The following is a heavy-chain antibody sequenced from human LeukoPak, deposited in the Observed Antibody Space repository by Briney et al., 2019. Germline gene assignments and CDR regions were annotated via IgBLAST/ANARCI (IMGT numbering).Heavy chain of an antibody. Sequence: GASVKASCKVSGYTLTELSMHWVRQAPGKGLEWMGGFDPEDGETIYAQKFQGRVTMTEDTSTDTAYMELSSLRSEDTAVYYCATGEPMYSSSWYRVDYWGQGTLVTVSS. CDR3: ATGEPMYSSSWYRVDY. V-gene: IGHV1-24*01. CDR2: FDPEDGET. J-gene: IGHJ4*02. D-gene: IGHD6-13*01. CDR1: GYTLTELS.